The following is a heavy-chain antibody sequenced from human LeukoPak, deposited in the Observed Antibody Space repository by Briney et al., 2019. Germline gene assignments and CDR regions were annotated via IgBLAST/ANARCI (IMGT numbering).Heavy chain of an antibody. Sequence: SETLSLTCAVYGGSFSGYYWSWIRQPPGEGLEWIGEINRSGSTNYNPSLKSRVTISVDTSKNQFSLKLSSVTAADTAVYYCARPSIAARPDYYYGMDVWGQGTTVTVSS. V-gene: IGHV4-34*01. CDR3: ARPSIAARPDYYYGMDV. CDR2: INRSGST. D-gene: IGHD6-6*01. CDR1: GGSFSGYY. J-gene: IGHJ6*02.